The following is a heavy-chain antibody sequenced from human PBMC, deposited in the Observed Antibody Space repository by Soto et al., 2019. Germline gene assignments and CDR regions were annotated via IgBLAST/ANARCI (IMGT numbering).Heavy chain of an antibody. CDR3: ARQYYSGAGTNYNRPFDN. CDR2: IYYSGST. V-gene: IGHV4-59*01. J-gene: IGHJ4*02. CDR1: GGSISSYY. D-gene: IGHD3-10*01. Sequence: SETLSLTCTVSGGSISSYYWSWIRQPPGKGLEWIGYIYYSGSTNYNASLKSRVTISVDTSKNQFSLKLSSVTAADTAVYYCARQYYSGAGTNYNRPFDNWGQGTRVTVSA.